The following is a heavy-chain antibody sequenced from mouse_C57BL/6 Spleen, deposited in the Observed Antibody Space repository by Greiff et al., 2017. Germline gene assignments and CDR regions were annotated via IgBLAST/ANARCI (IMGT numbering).Heavy chain of an antibody. CDR2: IDPNSGGT. D-gene: IGHD2-4*01. CDR1: GYTFTSYW. Sequence: QVQLKQPGAELVKPGASVKLSCKASGYTFTSYWMHWVKQRPGRGLEWIGRIDPNSGGTKYNEKFKSKATLTVDKPSSTAYMQLSSLTSEDSAVYDCARRGLHDYGYYYAMDYWGQGTSVTVSS. V-gene: IGHV1-72*01. CDR3: ARRGLHDYGYYYAMDY. J-gene: IGHJ4*01.